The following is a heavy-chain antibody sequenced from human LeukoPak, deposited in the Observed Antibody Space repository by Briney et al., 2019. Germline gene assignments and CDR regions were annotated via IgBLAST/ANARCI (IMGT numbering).Heavy chain of an antibody. D-gene: IGHD6-6*01. CDR3: ARDREAARPGWFDP. V-gene: IGHV3-33*01. Sequence: GGSLRLSCAASGFSFSSHGMHWVRQVPGKGLEWVAVIWYDGSKKYYADFVKGRFTISRDNFKNTMSLQMNSLRADDTAVYYCARDREAARPGWFDPWGQGTLITVSS. J-gene: IGHJ5*02. CDR1: GFSFSSHG. CDR2: IWYDGSKK.